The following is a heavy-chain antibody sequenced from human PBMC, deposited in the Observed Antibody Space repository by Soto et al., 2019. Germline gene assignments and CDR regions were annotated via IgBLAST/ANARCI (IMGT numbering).Heavy chain of an antibody. D-gene: IGHD3-16*01. CDR2: IKEDGSEK. Sequence: EVQLVESGGGLVQPGGSLRLSCVVSGFTFGRHWMSWVRQAPGKGLEWVANIKEDGSEKNTVDSLKGRFTISRDNARNSVYLQMSSLSAGDTAVYYCARVENSFGGMDVWGQGTTVIVS. J-gene: IGHJ6*02. CDR1: GFTFGRHW. V-gene: IGHV3-7*05. CDR3: ARVENSFGGMDV.